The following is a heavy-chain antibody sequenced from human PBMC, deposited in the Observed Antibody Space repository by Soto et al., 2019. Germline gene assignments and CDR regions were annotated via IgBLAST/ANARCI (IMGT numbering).Heavy chain of an antibody. CDR2: IDWDDDK. V-gene: IGHV2-70*04. CDR3: AKTGTDGSWFDP. D-gene: IGHD1-1*01. J-gene: IGHJ5*02. CDR1: GFSLSTSGMR. Sequence: LVNPTQTLTLTCTFSGFSLSTSGMRVSWIRQPPGKALEWLARIDWDDDKFYSTSLRTRLTISKDTSKNQVVLTMTNMDPVDTATYYCAKTGTDGSWFDPWGQGTLVT.